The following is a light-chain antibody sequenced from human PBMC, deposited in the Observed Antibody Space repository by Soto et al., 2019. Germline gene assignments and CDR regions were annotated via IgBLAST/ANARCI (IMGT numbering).Light chain of an antibody. CDR1: SSDVGGYNY. V-gene: IGLV2-8*01. J-gene: IGLJ1*01. CDR3: SSYAGSNNWN. Sequence: QSALTQPPSASGYPGQSVTISCTGTSSDVGGYNYVSWYQQHPGKAPKLMIYEVSKRPSGVPDRFSGSKSGNTASLTVSGLQAEDEADYYCSSYAGSNNWNFGTGTKLTVL. CDR2: EVS.